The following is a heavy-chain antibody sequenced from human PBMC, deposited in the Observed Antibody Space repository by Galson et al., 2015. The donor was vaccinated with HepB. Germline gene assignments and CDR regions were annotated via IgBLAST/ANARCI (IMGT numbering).Heavy chain of an antibody. CDR2: TSYDGSNK. D-gene: IGHD6-19*01. CDR1: GFTFSSYG. CDR3: ARDPRQSRIAVATNFDY. Sequence: SLRLSCAASGFTFSSYGTHWVRQAPGKGLEWVAVTSYDGSNKYYADSVKGRFTISRDNSKNTLYLQMNSLRAEDTAVYYCARDPRQSRIAVATNFDYWGQGTLVTVSS. V-gene: IGHV3-30*03. J-gene: IGHJ4*02.